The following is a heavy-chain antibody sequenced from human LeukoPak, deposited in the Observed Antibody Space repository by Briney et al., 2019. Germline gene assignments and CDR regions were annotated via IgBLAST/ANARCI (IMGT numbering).Heavy chain of an antibody. CDR1: GFTFDDYA. D-gene: IGHD3-22*01. V-gene: IGHV3-43D*03. CDR3: AKDIRYYYDSSGGDSYGMDV. J-gene: IGHJ6*02. Sequence: GGSLRLSCAASGFTFDDYAMHWVRQAPGKGLEWVSLISWDGGSTYYADSVKGRFTISRDNSKNSLYLQMNSLRAEDTALYYCAKDIRYYYDSSGGDSYGMDVWGQGTTVTVSS. CDR2: ISWDGGST.